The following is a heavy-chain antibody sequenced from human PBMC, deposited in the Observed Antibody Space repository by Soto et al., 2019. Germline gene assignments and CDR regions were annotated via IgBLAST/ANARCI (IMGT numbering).Heavy chain of an antibody. J-gene: IGHJ4*02. Sequence: QVQLQESGPGLVKPSETLSLTCIVSGGSISSYYCSWIRQPPGKGLEWIGYIYYSGSTNYNPSLKSRVTISVDTSKNQFSLKLSSVTAADTAVYYCARLRPPYYFDYWGQGTLVTVSS. CDR3: ARLRPPYYFDY. V-gene: IGHV4-59*08. CDR1: GGSISSYY. CDR2: IYYSGST.